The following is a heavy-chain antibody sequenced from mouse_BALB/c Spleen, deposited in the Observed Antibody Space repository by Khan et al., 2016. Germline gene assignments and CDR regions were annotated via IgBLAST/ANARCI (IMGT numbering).Heavy chain of an antibody. CDR3: ARGDYDGTYYGMDF. V-gene: IGHV3-2*02. D-gene: IGHD2-4*01. CDR1: GYSITSDYA. Sequence: VQLKESGPGLVKPSQSLSVTCTVTGYSITSDYAWNWIRQFPGNKLEWMGYITYSGSTSYNPSLKSRISITRDTSKNQFFLQLNSVTTEDTATSFSARGDYDGTYYGMDFWGQGTSVTVSS. CDR2: ITYSGST. J-gene: IGHJ4*01.